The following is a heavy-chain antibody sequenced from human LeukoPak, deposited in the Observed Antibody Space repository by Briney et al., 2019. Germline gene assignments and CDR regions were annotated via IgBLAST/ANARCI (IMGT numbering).Heavy chain of an antibody. Sequence: GESLKISCKSSGYRFTSYWIGWVRQMPGKGLEWMGIIYPGDSDTRYSPSFQGQVTISADKSINTAYLQWSSLKASDTAMYYCARRNIAVAGTDYFDYWGQGTLVTVSS. CDR2: IYPGDSDT. V-gene: IGHV5-51*01. CDR1: GYRFTSYW. CDR3: ARRNIAVAGTDYFDY. D-gene: IGHD6-19*01. J-gene: IGHJ4*02.